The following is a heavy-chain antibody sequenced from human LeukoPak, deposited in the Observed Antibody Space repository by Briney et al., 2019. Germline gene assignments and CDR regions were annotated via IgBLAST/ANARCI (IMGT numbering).Heavy chain of an antibody. CDR2: ISSGSTYI. CDR3: ARRVASANDAFDI. J-gene: IGHJ3*02. V-gene: IGHV3-21*01. D-gene: IGHD6-13*01. Sequence: PGGSLRLSCAASGFTFRSYSMNWVRQAPGKGLEWVSSISSGSTYIYYGDSLKGRFTISRDNAKNSLYLQMNSLRAEDTAVYYCARRVASANDAFDIWGQGTMVTVSS. CDR1: GFTFRSYS.